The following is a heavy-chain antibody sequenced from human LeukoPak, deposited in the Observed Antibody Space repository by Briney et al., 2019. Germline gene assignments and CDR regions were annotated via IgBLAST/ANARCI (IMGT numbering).Heavy chain of an antibody. D-gene: IGHD6-19*01. J-gene: IGHJ5*02. V-gene: IGHV3-23*01. Sequence: GGSLRLSCAASGFTFSSYAMSWVRQAPGKGLEWVSAISGSGGSTYYADSVKGRFTISRDNSKNTLYLQMNSLRAEDTAVYYXAKPVRPMIRIAVAEGFWFDPWGQGTLVTVSS. CDR2: ISGSGGST. CDR3: AKPVRPMIRIAVAEGFWFDP. CDR1: GFTFSSYA.